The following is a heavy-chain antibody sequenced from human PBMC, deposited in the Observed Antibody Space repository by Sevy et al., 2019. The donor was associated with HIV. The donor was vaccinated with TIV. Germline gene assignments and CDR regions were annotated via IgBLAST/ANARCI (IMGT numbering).Heavy chain of an antibody. D-gene: IGHD1-7*01. CDR3: AGAAGCWNYIYAMDG. J-gene: IGHJ6*02. Sequence: ASVKVSCKASGYTFTSYDINWVRQATGQGLEWMGWMNPNSGNTGYAQKFQGRVTMTRNSSISTADLEVSSLRLEDTAVYYCAGAAGCWNYIYAMDGWGQGTTVTVSS. V-gene: IGHV1-8*01. CDR1: GYTFTSYD. CDR2: MNPNSGNT.